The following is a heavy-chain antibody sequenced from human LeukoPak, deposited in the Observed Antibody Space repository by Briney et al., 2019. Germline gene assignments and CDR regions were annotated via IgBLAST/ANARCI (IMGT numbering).Heavy chain of an antibody. Sequence: SETLSLTCAVYGGSFSGYYWSWIRQPPGKGLEWIGEINHSGSTNYNPSLKSRVTISVDTSKNQFSLKLSSVTAADTAVYYCARAWVWNWNYFLDYWGQGTLVTVSS. J-gene: IGHJ4*02. D-gene: IGHD1-7*01. CDR2: INHSGST. V-gene: IGHV4-34*01. CDR1: GGSFSGYY. CDR3: ARAWVWNWNYFLDY.